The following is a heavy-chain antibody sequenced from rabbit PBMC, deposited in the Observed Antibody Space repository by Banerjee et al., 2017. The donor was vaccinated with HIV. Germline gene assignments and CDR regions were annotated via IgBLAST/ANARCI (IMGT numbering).Heavy chain of an antibody. V-gene: IGHV1S45*01. J-gene: IGHJ3*01. CDR1: GFSFSNKYV. CDR2: INSSSRNV. D-gene: IGHD7-1*01. CDR3: AGGDSGYRWITRLDL. Sequence: QEQLVESGGGLVKPGASLTLSCKASGFSFSNKYVMCWVRQAPGKGLEWIGCINSSSRNVVYASWATGRFTISKTSSTTVTLQMTSLTAADTATYFCAGGDSGYRWITRLDLWGPGTLVTVS.